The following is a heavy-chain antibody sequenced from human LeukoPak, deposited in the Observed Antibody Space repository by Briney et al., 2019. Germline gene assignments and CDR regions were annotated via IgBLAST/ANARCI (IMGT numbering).Heavy chain of an antibody. Sequence: SETLSLTCTVSGGSISSYYWSWIRQPPGKGLEWIGYIYYSGSTNYNPSLKSRVTISVDTSKNQFSLKLRSATAADTAVYYCARTTYDSSGYYYELSAFDIWGQGTMVTVSS. CDR2: IYYSGST. J-gene: IGHJ3*02. CDR3: ARTTYDSSGYYYELSAFDI. D-gene: IGHD3-22*01. V-gene: IGHV4-59*01. CDR1: GGSISSYY.